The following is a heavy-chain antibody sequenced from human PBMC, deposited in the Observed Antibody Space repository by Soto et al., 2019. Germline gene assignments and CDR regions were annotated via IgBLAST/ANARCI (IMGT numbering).Heavy chain of an antibody. CDR1: GGSISSGDYY. V-gene: IGHV4-31*03. CDR2: IYFSGTT. D-gene: IGHD3-22*01. Sequence: QVQLQESGPGLVKPSQTLSLTCTVSGGSISSGDYYWSWIRQHPGKDLEWIGTIYFSGTTYYNPSLKSRVTISLDTSKRQFSLKLSSVTAADTAVYYCARRDRSGFSYWLDTWGQGTLVTVSS. J-gene: IGHJ5*02. CDR3: ARRDRSGFSYWLDT.